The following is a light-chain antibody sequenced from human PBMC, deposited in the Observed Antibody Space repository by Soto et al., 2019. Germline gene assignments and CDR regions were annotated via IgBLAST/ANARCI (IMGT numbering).Light chain of an antibody. CDR3: QQRSNWLPVP. CDR2: DAS. CDR1: QSVSSY. J-gene: IGKJ3*01. Sequence: EIVLTQSPATLSLSPGERATLSCRASQSVSSYVAWYQQKPGQAPRLLIYDASNRATGIPARFSGSGSGTDFTLTISSLEPEDFAVYYCQQRSNWLPVPFGPGTKVDIK. V-gene: IGKV3-11*01.